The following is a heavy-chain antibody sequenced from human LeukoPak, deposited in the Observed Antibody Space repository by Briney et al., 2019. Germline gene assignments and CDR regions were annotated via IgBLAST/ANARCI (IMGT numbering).Heavy chain of an antibody. J-gene: IGHJ6*02. CDR3: ASSVLWSGEGV. CDR2: INHSGST. D-gene: IGHD3-3*01. Sequence: SETLSLTCAVYGGSFSGYYWSWIRQPPGKGLEWIGEINHSGSTNYNPSLKSRVTISVDTSKNQFSLKLSSVTAADTAVYYCASSVLWSGEGVWGQGTTVTVSS. CDR1: GGSFSGYY. V-gene: IGHV4-34*01.